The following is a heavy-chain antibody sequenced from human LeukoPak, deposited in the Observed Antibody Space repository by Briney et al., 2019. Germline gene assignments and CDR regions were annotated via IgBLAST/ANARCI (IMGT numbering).Heavy chain of an antibody. V-gene: IGHV5-51*01. CDR1: GYNFTTYW. J-gene: IGHJ6*03. CDR2: IYPGDSDV. CDR3: ARHFIVVVPSSLRIGTYSYYMDV. D-gene: IGHD2-2*01. Sequence: GESLKISCKGSGYNFTTYWVGWVRQMPGKGLEWMGTIYPGDSDVRYSLSFQGQVTISVDRSISTAYLQWNSLKASDTAIYYCARHFIVVVPSSLRIGTYSYYMDVWGKGTTVTVSS.